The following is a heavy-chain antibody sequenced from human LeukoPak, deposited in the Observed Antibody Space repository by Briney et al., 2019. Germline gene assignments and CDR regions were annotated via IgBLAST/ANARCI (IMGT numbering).Heavy chain of an antibody. CDR2: IYWNDDK. Sequence: SGPTLVNPTQTLTLTCTFSGFSLSTSGVGVGWIRQPPGKALEWLALIYWNDDKRYSPSLKSRLTITKDTSKNQVVLTMTNMDPVDTATYYCAHRRSLWFGELVSIGGTYYFDYWGQGTLVTVSS. CDR1: GFSLSTSGVG. D-gene: IGHD3-10*01. CDR3: AHRRSLWFGELVSIGGTYYFDY. J-gene: IGHJ4*02. V-gene: IGHV2-5*01.